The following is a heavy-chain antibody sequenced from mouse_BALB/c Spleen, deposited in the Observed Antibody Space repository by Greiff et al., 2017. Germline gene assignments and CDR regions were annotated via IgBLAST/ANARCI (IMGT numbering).Heavy chain of an antibody. V-gene: IGHV7-3*02. CDR2: IRNKANGYTT. Sequence: EVQLVESGGGLVQPGGSLRLSCAASGFTFTDYYMCWVRQPPGKALEWLGFIRNKANGYTTEYSASVKCRCTISRDNSQNILYLQMNTLRAEDSATKYYARNMNCNYHWYFDDWGEGTTVTVSA. J-gene: IGHJ1*01. CDR3: ARNMNCNYHWYFDD. D-gene: IGHD2-1*01. CDR1: GFTFTDYY.